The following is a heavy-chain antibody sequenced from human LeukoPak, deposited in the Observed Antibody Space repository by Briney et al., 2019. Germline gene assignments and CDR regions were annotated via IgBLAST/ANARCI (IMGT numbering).Heavy chain of an antibody. Sequence: GASVKVSCKASGYTFTGYYMHWVRQAPGQGLEWMGWINPNSGGTNYAQKFQGRVTMTRDTSISTAYMELSRLRSDDTAVYYCARAVVVANNWFDPWGQGTLVTVSS. J-gene: IGHJ5*02. CDR2: INPNSGGT. CDR1: GYTFTGYY. CDR3: ARAVVVANNWFDP. V-gene: IGHV1-2*02. D-gene: IGHD2-15*01.